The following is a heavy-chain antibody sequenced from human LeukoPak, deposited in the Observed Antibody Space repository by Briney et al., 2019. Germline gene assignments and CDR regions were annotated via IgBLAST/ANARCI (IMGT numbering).Heavy chain of an antibody. CDR3: ARDYDFWSGPQFDY. CDR1: GYTFTSYG. J-gene: IGHJ4*02. Sequence: GASVKVSCRASGYTFTSYGISWVRQAPGQGLEWMGWISAYNGNTNYAQKLQGRVTMTTDTSTSTAYMELRSLRSDDTAVYYCARDYDFWSGPQFDYWGQGTLVTVSS. V-gene: IGHV1-18*01. CDR2: ISAYNGNT. D-gene: IGHD3-3*01.